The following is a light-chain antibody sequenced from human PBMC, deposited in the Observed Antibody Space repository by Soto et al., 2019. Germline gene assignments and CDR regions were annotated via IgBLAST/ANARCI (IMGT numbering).Light chain of an antibody. Sequence: QSALTQPASVSGSPGQSITISCTGTSSDVGSYNLVSWYQQHPAKAPKVMIYEGSRRPSGVSNRFSGSKSGNTASLTISGHQAEEEDDYCSCSNAGSPTPVVFGGGTKLTVL. J-gene: IGLJ2*01. CDR1: SSDVGSYNL. V-gene: IGLV2-23*01. CDR2: EGS. CDR3: CSNAGSPTPVV.